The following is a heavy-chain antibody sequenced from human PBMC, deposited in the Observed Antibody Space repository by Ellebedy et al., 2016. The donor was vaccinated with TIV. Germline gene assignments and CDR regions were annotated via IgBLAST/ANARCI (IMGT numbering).Heavy chain of an antibody. CDR1: GFTFAMYS. D-gene: IGHD1-26*01. V-gene: IGHV3-48*02. CDR2: IIGTGSTT. J-gene: IGHJ3*02. Sequence: GRSLRLSXAASGFTFAMYSMNWVRQAAGKGLEWISFIIGTGSTTYYADSVRGRFTVSRDNAKNSLYLQMNSLRDEDTALYYCARRGNYLGDAFDMWGHGAVVIVSS. CDR3: ARRGNYLGDAFDM.